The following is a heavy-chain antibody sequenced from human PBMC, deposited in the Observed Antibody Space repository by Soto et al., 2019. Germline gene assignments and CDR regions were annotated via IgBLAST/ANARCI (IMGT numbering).Heavy chain of an antibody. J-gene: IGHJ5*02. CDR2: VYSTGST. CDR1: GGAITAYY. Sequence: KASETLSLTCTVSGGAITAYYWSWIRQPVGEGLQWIGRVYSTGSTNYNPSLRSRVTMSVDTSQNQFFLRLSSVTAADTAVYYCARAEYYDSNNWFDHWGQGILVTVSS. CDR3: ARAEYYDSNNWFDH. D-gene: IGHD3-22*01. V-gene: IGHV4-4*07.